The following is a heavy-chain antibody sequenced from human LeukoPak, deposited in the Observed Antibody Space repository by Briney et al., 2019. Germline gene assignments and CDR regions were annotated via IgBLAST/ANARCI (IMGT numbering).Heavy chain of an antibody. CDR1: GFTFSSYA. D-gene: IGHD6-13*01. J-gene: IGHJ6*02. V-gene: IGHV3-30-3*01. CDR3: ARDHGSSTPTDGMDV. CDR2: ISYDGSNK. Sequence: SGRSLRLSCAASGFTFSSYAMHCIRQAPGKGLEWVEVISYDGSNKYYADSVKGRFTISRDNSKNTLYLQMNSLRAEDTAVYYCARDHGSSTPTDGMDVWGQGTTVTVSS.